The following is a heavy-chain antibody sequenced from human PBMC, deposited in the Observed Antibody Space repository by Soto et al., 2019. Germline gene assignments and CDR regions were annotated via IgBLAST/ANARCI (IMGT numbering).Heavy chain of an antibody. CDR2: INHSGST. V-gene: IGHV4-34*01. D-gene: IGHD6-13*01. CDR3: ARGLTGYSSQTFDY. CDR1: GGSFSGYY. J-gene: IGHJ4*02. Sequence: ASETLSLTCAVYGGSFSGYYWSWIRQPPGKGLEWIGEINHSGSTNYNPSLKSRVTISVDTSKNQFSLKLSSVTAADTAVYYCARGLTGYSSQTFDYWGQGTLVTVSS.